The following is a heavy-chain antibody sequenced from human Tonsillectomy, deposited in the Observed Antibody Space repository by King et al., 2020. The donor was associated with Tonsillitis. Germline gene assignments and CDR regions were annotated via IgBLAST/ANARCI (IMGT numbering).Heavy chain of an antibody. CDR2: IKQDGSEE. CDR1: GFTFSSYW. V-gene: IGHV3-7*03. J-gene: IGHJ4*02. Sequence: VQLVESGGGLVQPGGSLRLSCAASGFTFSSYWMSWVRQAPGKGLEWVANIKQDGSEEYYVDSVKGRFTISRDNAKNSPYLQMNSLRAEDTAVYYCARDHSAGWTPYWGQGTLVSVSS. D-gene: IGHD6-19*01. CDR3: ARDHSAGWTPY.